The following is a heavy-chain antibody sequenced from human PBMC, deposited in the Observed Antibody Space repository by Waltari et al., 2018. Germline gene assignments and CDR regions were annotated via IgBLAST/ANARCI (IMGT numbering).Heavy chain of an antibody. CDR1: CGPIRRGCLH. D-gene: IGHD3-22*01. Sequence: QVPLQESGPGLVKPSQTLSPPCPFLCGPIRRGCLHWRWLPPPAGKGLEWIGRIYTSGSTNYNPSLKSRVTITVDTSKNQFSLKLSAVTAADTAVYYCARDLYDSSGYYYSFDYWGQGTLVTVSS. V-gene: IGHV4-61*02. CDR3: ARDLYDSSGYYYSFDY. CDR2: IYTSGST. J-gene: IGHJ4*02.